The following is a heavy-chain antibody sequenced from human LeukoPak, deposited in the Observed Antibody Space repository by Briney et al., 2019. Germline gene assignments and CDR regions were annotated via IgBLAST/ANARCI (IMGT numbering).Heavy chain of an antibody. CDR1: GFSFSSYS. J-gene: IGHJ3*02. V-gene: IGHV3-21*06. CDR3: ARVQYYDSSGYYSYDAFDS. CDR2: ISSYSSDI. D-gene: IGHD3-22*01. Sequence: GGSLRLSCAAPGFSFSSYSMNWVRQAPGKGLEWVSAISSYSSDIHYADSVKGRFTISRDNAKNSLYLQMNSLRAEDTAVYYCARVQYYDSSGYYSYDAFDSWGQGTMVTVSS.